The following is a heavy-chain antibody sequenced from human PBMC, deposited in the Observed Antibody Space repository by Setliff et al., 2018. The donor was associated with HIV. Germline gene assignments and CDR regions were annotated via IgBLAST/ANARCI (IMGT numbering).Heavy chain of an antibody. Sequence: GDSLKISCKAVDYTFTTYWIGWVRQMPGEGLEWMGIIYPDDSNIRYNPSFQSQVTISADKSITTAYLEIHNLKASDTATYYCARRDGRSMNAFQIWGPGTMVTVSS. CDR3: ARRDGRSMNAFQI. CDR1: DYTFTTYW. V-gene: IGHV5-51*01. J-gene: IGHJ3*01. CDR2: IYPDDSNI. D-gene: IGHD6-13*01.